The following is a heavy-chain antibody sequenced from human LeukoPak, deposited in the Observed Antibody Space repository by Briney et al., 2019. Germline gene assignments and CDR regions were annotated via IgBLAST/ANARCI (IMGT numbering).Heavy chain of an antibody. CDR3: ATAPDCSSTSCYAYYYYGMDV. CDR2: INPNSGGT. J-gene: IGHJ6*02. CDR1: GYTFTGYY. V-gene: IGHV1-2*06. D-gene: IGHD2-2*01. Sequence: GASVKVSCKASGYTFTGYYMHWVRQAPGQGLEWMGRINPNSGGTNYAQKLQGRVTMTTDTSTSTAYMELRSLRSDDTAVYYCATAPDCSSTSCYAYYYYGMDVWGQGTTVTVSS.